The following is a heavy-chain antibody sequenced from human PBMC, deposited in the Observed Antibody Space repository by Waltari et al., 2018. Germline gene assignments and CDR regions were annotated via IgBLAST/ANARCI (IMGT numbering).Heavy chain of an antibody. D-gene: IGHD1-1*01. V-gene: IGHV2-26*02. Sequence: VPLKESGPVLVKPTDTLTLTCTVSGFSLSNARMGVSWIRQPPGKALEWLAHIFSHDEKSYSTSLKPRLIISKDTTESQVVGIRNNLDPVDTATYLCARGRNVYKSVDIWGQGSMVSVCS. CDR2: IFSHDEK. J-gene: IGHJ3*02. CDR1: GFSLSNARMG. CDR3: ARGRNVYKSVDI.